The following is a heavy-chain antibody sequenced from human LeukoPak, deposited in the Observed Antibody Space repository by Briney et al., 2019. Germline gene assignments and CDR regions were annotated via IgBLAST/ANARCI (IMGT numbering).Heavy chain of an antibody. V-gene: IGHV1-18*01. J-gene: IGHJ6*02. CDR3: ARCPDDFWSGYHYGTDV. CDR2: ISAYNGNT. D-gene: IGHD3-3*01. Sequence: ASVKVSCKASGYTFTSYGISWVGQARGQGLGGMGWISAYNGNTNYAQKVQGRVTMTTDTSTSTAYMELRSLRSDDTAVYYCARCPDDFWSGYHYGTDVWGQATTVTVSS. CDR1: GYTFTSYG.